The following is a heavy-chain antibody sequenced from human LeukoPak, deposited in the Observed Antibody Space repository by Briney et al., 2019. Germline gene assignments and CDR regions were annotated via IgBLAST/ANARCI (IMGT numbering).Heavy chain of an antibody. D-gene: IGHD3-22*01. CDR2: IYHSGST. CDR1: GGSISSCGYS. CDR3: ARYGGNTLYYDSSGLFDY. Sequence: PSQTLSLTCAVSGGSISSCGYSWSWIRQPPGKGLEWIGYIYHSGSTYYNPSLKSRVTISVDRSKNQFSLKLSSVTAADTAVYYCARYGGNTLYYDSSGLFDYWGQGTLVTVSS. V-gene: IGHV4-30-2*01. J-gene: IGHJ4*02.